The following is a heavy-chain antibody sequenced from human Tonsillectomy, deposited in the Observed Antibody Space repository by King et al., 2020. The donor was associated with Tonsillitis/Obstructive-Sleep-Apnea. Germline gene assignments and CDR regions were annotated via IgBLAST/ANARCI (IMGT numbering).Heavy chain of an antibody. CDR3: ATEIAWLILDY. D-gene: IGHD3-16*01. Sequence: VQLVESGGGVVQPGRSLRLSCAASGITFSNYGMHWIRQAPGKGLEWVAIIWYDGTTTYYADSVKGRFTISRDNSKNTLYLQMDSLRAEDTAVYYCATEIAWLILDYGAQGTLVPVS. CDR1: GITFSNYG. V-gene: IGHV3-33*01. J-gene: IGHJ4*02. CDR2: IWYDGTTT.